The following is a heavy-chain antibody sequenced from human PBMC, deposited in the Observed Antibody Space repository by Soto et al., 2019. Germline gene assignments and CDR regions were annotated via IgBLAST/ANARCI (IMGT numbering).Heavy chain of an antibody. Sequence: LSLTCTVSGGSVSSGSYYWSWIRQPPGKGLEWIGYIYYSGSTNYNPSLKSRVTISVDTSKNQFSLKLSSVTAADTAVYYCARDLGQWLVYNAFDIWDQGTMVTVSS. CDR2: IYYSGST. D-gene: IGHD6-19*01. V-gene: IGHV4-61*01. CDR3: ARDLGQWLVYNAFDI. J-gene: IGHJ3*02. CDR1: GGSVSSGSYY.